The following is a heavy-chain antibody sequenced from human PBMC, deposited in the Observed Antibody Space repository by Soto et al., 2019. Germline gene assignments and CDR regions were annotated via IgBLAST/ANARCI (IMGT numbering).Heavy chain of an antibody. J-gene: IGHJ4*02. V-gene: IGHV4-59*01. Sequence: QVQLQESGPGLVKPSETLSLTCAVSGDSISSYYCRWIRQPPGKGLESIGYLYYGRSANYTPSLKSRVTLSVDTSTNQCSLTLSSMTAADTAVYYCALRSMAVVPEYWGQGTLVTVSS. CDR2: LYYGRSA. CDR3: ALRSMAVVPEY. CDR1: GDSISSYY. D-gene: IGHD3-22*01.